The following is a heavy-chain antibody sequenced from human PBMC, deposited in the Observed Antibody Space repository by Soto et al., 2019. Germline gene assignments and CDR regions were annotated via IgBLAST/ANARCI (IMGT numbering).Heavy chain of an antibody. Sequence: TVAWGTSINSSSCRSFKKQPPGKGLEWIGSVYYSGSTYYNPSLKSRVTISVDTSKNQFSLKLSSVTAADTAVYFCARLTYSTDWGSYYCYVMDVLVKGTTVTVSS. CDR3: ARLTYSTDWGSYYCYVMDV. J-gene: IGHJ6*01. V-gene: IGHV4-39*07. D-gene: IGHD6-13*01. CDR1: WGTSINSSSC. CDR2: VYYSGST.